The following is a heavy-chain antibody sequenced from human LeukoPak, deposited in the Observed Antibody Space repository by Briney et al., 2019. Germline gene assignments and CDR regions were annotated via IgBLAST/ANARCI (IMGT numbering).Heavy chain of an antibody. CDR1: GGSISNADHY. CDR2: IYYSGST. CDR3: ARDNKWLQDY. J-gene: IGHJ4*02. V-gene: IGHV4-30-4*01. Sequence: PSETLSLTCTVSGGSISNADHYWSWIRQPPGKGLEWIGYIYYSGSTYYNPSLKSRVTISVDTSKNQFSLNLSSVTAADTAVYYCARDNKWLQDYWGQGTLVTVS. D-gene: IGHD3-22*01.